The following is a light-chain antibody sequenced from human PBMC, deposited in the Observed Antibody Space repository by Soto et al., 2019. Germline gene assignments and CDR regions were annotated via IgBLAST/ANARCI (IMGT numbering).Light chain of an antibody. J-gene: IGLJ3*02. CDR2: DNS. Sequence: QSALTQPPSVSGAPGQRVTFSCTGSSSNIGAGYDVHWYQHLPGTAPRLLIYDNSNRPSGVPDRFSGSNSGTSASLAISGLQVEDEADYYCQSYDRSLSGWVFGGGTKVTVL. CDR3: QSYDRSLSGWV. V-gene: IGLV1-40*01. CDR1: SSNIGAGYD.